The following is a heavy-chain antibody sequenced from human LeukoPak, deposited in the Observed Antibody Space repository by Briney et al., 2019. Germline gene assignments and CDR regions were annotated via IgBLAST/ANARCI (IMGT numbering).Heavy chain of an antibody. CDR1: GESFSDFSGYY. D-gene: IGHD4-11*01. CDR2: INHSGGT. J-gene: IGHJ1*01. CDR3: AMRSSNFGSEYFQQ. V-gene: IGHV4-34*01. Sequence: SETLSLTCAVSGESFSDFSGYYWSWIRQTPGRGLEWIAEINHSGGTKFNPALESRLTISLDETRNQFSLNLRSVTAADSGVYYCAMRSSNFGSEYFQQWGPGTLVTVSS.